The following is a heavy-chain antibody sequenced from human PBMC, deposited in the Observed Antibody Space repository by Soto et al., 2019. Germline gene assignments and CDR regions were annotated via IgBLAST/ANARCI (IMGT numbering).Heavy chain of an antibody. D-gene: IGHD3-3*01. Sequence: QVQLVESGGGVVQPGRSLRLSCAASGFTFSSYGMHWVRQAPGKGLEWVAVISYDGSNKYYADSVKGRFTISRDNSKNTLYLQMSSLRAEDTAVYYCAKDRPRFTIFGVVQRGMDVWGQGTTVTVSS. V-gene: IGHV3-30*18. CDR1: GFTFSSYG. CDR3: AKDRPRFTIFGVVQRGMDV. J-gene: IGHJ6*02. CDR2: ISYDGSNK.